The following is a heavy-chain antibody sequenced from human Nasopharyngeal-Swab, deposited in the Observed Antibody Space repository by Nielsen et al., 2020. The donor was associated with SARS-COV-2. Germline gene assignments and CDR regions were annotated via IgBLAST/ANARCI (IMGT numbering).Heavy chain of an antibody. CDR1: RFTFSSYA. J-gene: IGHJ6*02. Sequence: GGSLRLSCAASRFTFSSYAMSWVRQAPGKGLEWVANIKQDGGEKYYVDSAKGRFTISRDNAKNSLYLQMNSLRPEDTAVYYCARDSGQDYNILTGYYVPLFYGMDVWGQGTTVTVSS. CDR2: IKQDGGEK. CDR3: ARDSGQDYNILTGYYVPLFYGMDV. D-gene: IGHD3-9*01. V-gene: IGHV3-7*01.